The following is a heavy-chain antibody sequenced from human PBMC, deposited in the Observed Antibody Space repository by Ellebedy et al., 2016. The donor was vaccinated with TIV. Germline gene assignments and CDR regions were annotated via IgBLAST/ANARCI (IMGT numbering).Heavy chain of an antibody. CDR3: ARDRTDYYDSSGPFDY. Sequence: ASVKVSXKASGYTFTSYYMHWVRQAPGQGLEWMGIINPSGGSTSYAQKFQGRVTMTRDTSTSTVYMELSSLRSEDTAVYYCARDRTDYYDSSGPFDYWGQGTLVTVSS. D-gene: IGHD3-22*01. CDR2: INPSGGST. J-gene: IGHJ4*02. CDR1: GYTFTSYY. V-gene: IGHV1-46*01.